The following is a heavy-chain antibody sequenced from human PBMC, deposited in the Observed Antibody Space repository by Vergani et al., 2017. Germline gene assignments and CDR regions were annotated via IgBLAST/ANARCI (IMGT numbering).Heavy chain of an antibody. D-gene: IGHD6-19*01. CDR3: ANTLAVAGTGGYYYYGMDV. CDR2: IKQDGSEK. CDR1: GFTFSSYW. Sequence: EVQLVESGGGLVQPGGSLRLSCAASGFTFSSYWMSWVRQAPGKGLEWVANIKQDGSEKYYVDSVEGRFTISRDNAKNSLYLQMNSLRAEDTAVYYCANTLAVAGTGGYYYYGMDVWGQGTTVTVSS. V-gene: IGHV3-7*02. J-gene: IGHJ6*02.